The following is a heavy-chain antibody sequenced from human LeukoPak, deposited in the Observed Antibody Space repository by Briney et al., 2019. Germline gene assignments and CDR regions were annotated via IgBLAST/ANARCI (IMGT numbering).Heavy chain of an antibody. D-gene: IGHD6-19*01. V-gene: IGHV4-39*07. J-gene: IGHJ6*03. CDR3: ARERAHRLVRSDYYYYYMDV. Sequence: SETLCLTCTVSGGSISSSSYYWGWIRQPPGKGLEWIGSIYSSGSTYYNPSLKSRVTMSVDTSKNQFSLKLSSVTAADTAVYYCARERAHRLVRSDYYYYYMDVWGKGTTVTVSS. CDR1: GGSISSSSYY. CDR2: IYSSGST.